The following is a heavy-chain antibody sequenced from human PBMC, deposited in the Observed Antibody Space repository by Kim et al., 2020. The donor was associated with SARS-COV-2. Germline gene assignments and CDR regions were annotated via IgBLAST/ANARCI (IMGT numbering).Heavy chain of an antibody. CDR3: ARDNYYDSSGYYYAAFDI. Sequence: KSRVTISVDTSKNQFSLKLSSVTAADTAVYYCARDNYYDSSGYYYAAFDIWGQGTMVTVSS. V-gene: IGHV4-31*02. J-gene: IGHJ3*02. D-gene: IGHD3-22*01.